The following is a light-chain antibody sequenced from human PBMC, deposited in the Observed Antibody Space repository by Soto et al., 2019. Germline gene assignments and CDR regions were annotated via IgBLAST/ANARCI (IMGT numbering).Light chain of an antibody. Sequence: EIVMTQSRATLSVSPGERAALSCRASQSIGSNLAWYQQKPGQAPRLLIYGASTRATGIPARFSGSGSGTEFTLTISSLQSEDFAVYYCQQYNNWPLTFGGGTKVDIK. CDR2: GAS. V-gene: IGKV3-15*01. CDR1: QSIGSN. J-gene: IGKJ4*01. CDR3: QQYNNWPLT.